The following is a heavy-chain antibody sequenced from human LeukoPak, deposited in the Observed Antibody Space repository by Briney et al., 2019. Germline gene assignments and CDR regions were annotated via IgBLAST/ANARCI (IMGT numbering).Heavy chain of an antibody. V-gene: IGHV1-18*01. Sequence: ASVKVSCKASGYTFTSYGISWVRQAPGQGLEWMGWISAYNGNTNYAQKLQGRVTMTTDTSTSTAYMELRSLRSDNTAVYYCARDGIDYYPFDYWGQGALVTVSS. CDR3: ARDGIDYYPFDY. CDR1: GYTFTSYG. CDR2: ISAYNGNT. D-gene: IGHD3-22*01. J-gene: IGHJ4*02.